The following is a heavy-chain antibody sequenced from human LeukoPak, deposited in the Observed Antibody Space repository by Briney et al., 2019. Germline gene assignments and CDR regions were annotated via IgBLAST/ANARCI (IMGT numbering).Heavy chain of an antibody. D-gene: IGHD1-7*01. Sequence: SQTLSLTCAISGDSISRSSAAWNWIRQSPSRGLEWLGRTYYRSKWYNDYAEPVKSRITINPDKSKNQFFLQLNSVTPEDTAVYYCARGIWNSVSYDYWGQGTLVTVSS. CDR3: ARGIWNSVSYDY. CDR2: TYYRSKWYN. CDR1: GDSISRSSAA. V-gene: IGHV6-1*01. J-gene: IGHJ4*02.